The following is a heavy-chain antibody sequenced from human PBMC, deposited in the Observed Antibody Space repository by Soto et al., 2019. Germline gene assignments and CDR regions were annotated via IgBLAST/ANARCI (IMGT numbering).Heavy chain of an antibody. CDR2: ISGYNGNT. CDR3: ARGTPVTTTPSYYFMDV. V-gene: IGHV1-18*01. J-gene: IGHJ6*03. Sequence: ASVKVSCQASGYTFTSYAISWVRQAPGQGLEWMGWISGYNGNTNYAQKLQGRVTMTTDTSTSTAYMELRGLRSDDTAEYYYARGTPVTTTPSYYFMDVWGKGTTVTVSS. CDR1: GYTFTSYA. D-gene: IGHD4-4*01.